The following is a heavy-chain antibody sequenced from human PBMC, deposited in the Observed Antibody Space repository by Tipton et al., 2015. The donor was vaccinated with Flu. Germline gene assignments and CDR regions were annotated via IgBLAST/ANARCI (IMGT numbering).Heavy chain of an antibody. D-gene: IGHD2-15*01. V-gene: IGHV3-23*01. CDR3: SPV. CDR2: IGGTGDAT. CDR1: GFIFSNFA. Sequence: SLRLSCVGSGFIFSNFAMTWVRQAPGKGLEWVADIGGTGDATSYAESVRGRFTVSRDNSQNTLYLEMNNLKIDDTAVYYCSPVGGLGTLVTVSS. J-gene: IGHJ4*02.